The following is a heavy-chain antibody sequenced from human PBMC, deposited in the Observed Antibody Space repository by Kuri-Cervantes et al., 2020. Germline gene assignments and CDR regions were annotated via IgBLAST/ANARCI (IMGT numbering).Heavy chain of an antibody. CDR3: TSNYYYDSSGPSADDAFDM. Sequence: GGSLRLSCAASGFTFSNYSLNWVRQAPGKGLEWVSSITTSSRYIYYADSVKGRFTISRDNAKNTLYLQMNSLRAEDTAVYYCTSNYYYDSSGPSADDAFDMWGQGTMVTVSS. CDR1: GFTFSNYS. V-gene: IGHV3-21*04. J-gene: IGHJ3*02. D-gene: IGHD3-22*01. CDR2: ITTSSRYI.